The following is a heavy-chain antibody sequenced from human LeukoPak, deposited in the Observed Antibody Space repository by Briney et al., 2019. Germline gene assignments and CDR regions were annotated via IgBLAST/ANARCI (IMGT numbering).Heavy chain of an antibody. CDR1: GFTFSSYA. Sequence: GGSLRLSCAASGFTFSSYAMHWVRQAPGKGLEWVAVISYDGSNKYYADSVKGRFTISRDNSKNTLYLQMNSLRAEDTAVYYCARDLGYSAYATVRGYVVGVWGQGTMVTVSS. CDR2: ISYDGSNK. D-gene: IGHD5-12*01. CDR3: ARDLGYSAYATVRGYVVGV. J-gene: IGHJ3*01. V-gene: IGHV3-30-3*01.